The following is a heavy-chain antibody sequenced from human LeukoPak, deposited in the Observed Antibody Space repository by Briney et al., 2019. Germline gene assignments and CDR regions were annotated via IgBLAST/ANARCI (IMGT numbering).Heavy chain of an antibody. CDR2: IYYSGST. D-gene: IGHD6-13*01. V-gene: IGHV4-59*12. CDR1: GGSISSYY. CDR3: ARGYSSSWYPFDY. Sequence: PSETLSLTCTVSGGSISSYYWSWIRQPPGKGLEWIGYIYYSGSTYYNPSLKSRVTISVDTSKNQFSLKLSSVTAADTAVYYCARGYSSSWYPFDYWGQGTLVTVSS. J-gene: IGHJ4*02.